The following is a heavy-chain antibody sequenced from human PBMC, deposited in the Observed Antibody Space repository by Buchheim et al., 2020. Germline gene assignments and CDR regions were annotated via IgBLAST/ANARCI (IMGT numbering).Heavy chain of an antibody. CDR2: IYTSGST. V-gene: IGHV4-61*02. D-gene: IGHD3-3*01. CDR1: GGSISSGSYN. Sequence: QVQLQESGPGLVKPSQTLSLTCSVSGGSISSGSYNWAWLRQPAGKGLEWIGRIYTSGSTNYNPSLQSRVTISVDTSRNQFSLRLSSVTAADTAVYYCARAYYDFWGSRDCFDPWGQGTL. J-gene: IGHJ5*02. CDR3: ARAYYDFWGSRDCFDP.